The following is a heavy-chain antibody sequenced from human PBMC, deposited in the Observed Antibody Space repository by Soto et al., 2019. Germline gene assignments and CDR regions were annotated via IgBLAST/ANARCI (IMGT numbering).Heavy chain of an antibody. D-gene: IGHD3-10*01. CDR2: IIPILGIA. Sequence: QVQLVQSGAEVKKPGSSVKVSCKAYGGTFSSYTISWVRQAPGQGLEWMGRIIPILGIANYAQKFQGRVTITADKSTSTAYMELSSLRSEDTAVYYCASGFGEISLDYWGQGTLVTVSS. CDR1: GGTFSSYT. J-gene: IGHJ4*02. CDR3: ASGFGEISLDY. V-gene: IGHV1-69*02.